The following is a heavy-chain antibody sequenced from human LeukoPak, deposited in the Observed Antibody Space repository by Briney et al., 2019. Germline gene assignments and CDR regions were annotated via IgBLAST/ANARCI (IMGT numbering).Heavy chain of an antibody. V-gene: IGHV3-53*04. Sequence: GGFLRLSCAASGFTVSSNYMSWVRQAPGKGLEWVSVIYSGGSTYYADSVKGRFTISRHNSKNTLYLQMNSLRVEDTAVYYCAGAGRDRAKQELDYWGQGTLVTVSS. CDR2: IYSGGST. J-gene: IGHJ4*02. D-gene: IGHD6-13*01. CDR1: GFTVSSNY. CDR3: AGAGRDRAKQELDY.